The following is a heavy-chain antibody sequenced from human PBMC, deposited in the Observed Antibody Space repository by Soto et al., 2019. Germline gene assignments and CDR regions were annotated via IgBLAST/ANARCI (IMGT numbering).Heavy chain of an antibody. J-gene: IGHJ4*02. D-gene: IGHD1-26*01. CDR2: IYYSGST. CDR3: ARGRARELQIFDY. V-gene: IGHV4-59*01. Sequence: SETLSLTCTVSGGSISSYYWSWIRQPPGKGLEWIGYIYYSGSTNYNPSLKSRVTISVDTSKNQFSLKLSSVTAADTAVYYCARGRARELQIFDYWGQGTLVTVSS. CDR1: GGSISSYY.